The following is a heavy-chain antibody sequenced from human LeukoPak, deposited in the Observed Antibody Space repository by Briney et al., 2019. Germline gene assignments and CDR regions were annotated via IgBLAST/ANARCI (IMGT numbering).Heavy chain of an antibody. V-gene: IGHV3-23*01. CDR3: ARGSWRFDYGDSGFDP. CDR1: GGSISSYF. D-gene: IGHD4-17*01. J-gene: IGHJ5*02. CDR2: VSGSGGST. Sequence: ETLSLTCTVSGGSISSYFWSWVRQPPGKGLEWVSAVSGSGGSTYYADSVKGRFTISRDNSKDTLYLQMNSLRAEDTAVYYCARGSWRFDYGDSGFDPWGQGTLVTVSS.